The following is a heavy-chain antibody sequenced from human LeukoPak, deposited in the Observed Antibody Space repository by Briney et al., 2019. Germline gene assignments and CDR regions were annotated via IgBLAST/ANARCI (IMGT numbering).Heavy chain of an antibody. CDR1: GFTFSSYA. CDR2: ISSSSSYI. V-gene: IGHV3-21*01. Sequence: GGSLRLSCAASGFTFSSYAMSWVRQAPGKGLEWVSSISSSSSYIYYADSVKGRFTISRDNAKNSLYLQMNSLRAEDTAVYYCARNTLGQFDYWGQGTLVTVSS. CDR3: ARNTLGQFDY. D-gene: IGHD6-13*01. J-gene: IGHJ4*02.